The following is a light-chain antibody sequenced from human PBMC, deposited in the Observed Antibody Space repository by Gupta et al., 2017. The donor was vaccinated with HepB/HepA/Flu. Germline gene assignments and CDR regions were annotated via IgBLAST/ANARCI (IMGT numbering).Light chain of an antibody. CDR2: TAS. J-gene: IGKJ3*01. CDR3: QQTDSVPTT. Sequence: DIQMTQSPSSLSASVGDRVTITCRSSQSILRYLNWFQKKPGKAPNLLIYTASSLQSGVPSRFSGGGSGTDFTLNISSLQPEDFATYYCQQTDSVPTTFGPGTKVDVK. CDR1: QSILRY. V-gene: IGKV1-39*01.